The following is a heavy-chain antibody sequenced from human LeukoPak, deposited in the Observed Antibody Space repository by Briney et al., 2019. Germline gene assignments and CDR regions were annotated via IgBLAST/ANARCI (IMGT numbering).Heavy chain of an antibody. CDR3: AKVAQEDIVLMVYAGDFDY. D-gene: IGHD2-8*01. Sequence: PGGSLRLSCAASGFTFSSYAMSWVRQAPGKGLEWVSAISGSGGSTYYADSVKGRFTISRDNSKNTLYLQMNSLRAEDTAVYYCAKVAQEDIVLMVYAGDFDYWGQGTLVTVSS. V-gene: IGHV3-23*01. CDR1: GFTFSSYA. CDR2: ISGSGGST. J-gene: IGHJ4*02.